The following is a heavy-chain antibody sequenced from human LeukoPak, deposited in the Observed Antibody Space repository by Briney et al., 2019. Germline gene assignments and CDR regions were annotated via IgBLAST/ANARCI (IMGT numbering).Heavy chain of an antibody. CDR2: IYNSRTT. V-gene: IGHV4-59*01. J-gene: IGHJ1*01. Sequence: SETLSLTCTVSGGSISSYYWSWIRQPPGKGLEWIGYIYNSRTTNYNPSLKSRVPISVDTSKNQFSLKLSPVTAADTAVYYCAREDYCSGGSCYSGHFQHWGQGTLVPVFS. CDR1: GGSISSYY. CDR3: AREDYCSGGSCYSGHFQH. D-gene: IGHD2-15*01.